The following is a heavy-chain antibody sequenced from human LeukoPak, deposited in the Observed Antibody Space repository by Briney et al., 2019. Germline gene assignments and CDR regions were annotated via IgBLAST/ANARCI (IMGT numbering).Heavy chain of an antibody. CDR2: IKQDGSEK. J-gene: IGHJ6*03. V-gene: IGHV3-7*01. CDR3: ARAIFGVVPLTYYYMDV. CDR1: GFTFSSYW. Sequence: GGSLRLSCAASGFTFSSYWMSWVRQAPGKGLEWVANIKQDGSEKYYVDSVKGRFTISRDNAKNSLYLQMSSLRAEDTAVYYCARAIFGVVPLTYYYMDVWGKGTTVTVSS. D-gene: IGHD3-3*01.